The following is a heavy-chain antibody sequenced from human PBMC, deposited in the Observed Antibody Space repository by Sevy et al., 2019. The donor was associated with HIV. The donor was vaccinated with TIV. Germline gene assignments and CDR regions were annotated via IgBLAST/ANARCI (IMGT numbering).Heavy chain of an antibody. CDR1: GFTFSSYS. CDR3: ARDLEGHYDILTGYYSQQTHFDY. D-gene: IGHD3-9*01. J-gene: IGHJ4*02. V-gene: IGHV3-21*01. CDR2: ISSSSSYI. Sequence: GGSLRLSCAASGFTFSSYSMNWVRQAPGKGLEWVSSISSSSSYIYYADSVKGRFTISRDNAKNSLYLQMNSLRAEDTAVYYCARDLEGHYDILTGYYSQQTHFDYWGQGTLVTVSS.